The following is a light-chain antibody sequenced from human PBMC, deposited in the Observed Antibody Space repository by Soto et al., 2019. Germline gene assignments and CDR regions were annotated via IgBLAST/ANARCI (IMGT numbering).Light chain of an antibody. CDR1: QSVSSSF. J-gene: IGKJ1*01. CDR3: QQYGSSPRT. CDR2: GAS. Sequence: EIVLTQSPGTLSLSPGERDTLSCRASQSVSSSFLAWHQQKPGQAPRLLIYGASSRATGIPDRFSGSGSGTDFTLTISRLEPEDFAVYYCQQYGSSPRTFGQGTKVEIK. V-gene: IGKV3-20*01.